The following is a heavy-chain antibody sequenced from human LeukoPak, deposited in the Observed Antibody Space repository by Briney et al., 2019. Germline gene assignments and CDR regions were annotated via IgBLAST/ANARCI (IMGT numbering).Heavy chain of an antibody. CDR2: INPNSGGT. V-gene: IGHV1-2*02. Sequence: ASVKVSCKASGYTFTGYYMHWVRQAPGQGLEWMGWINPNSGGTNYAQKFQGRVTMTRDTSISTAYMVLSRLRSDDTAVYYCARESGYCSSTSCSTNWFDPWGQGTLVTVSS. J-gene: IGHJ5*02. CDR3: ARESGYCSSTSCSTNWFDP. CDR1: GYTFTGYY. D-gene: IGHD2-2*01.